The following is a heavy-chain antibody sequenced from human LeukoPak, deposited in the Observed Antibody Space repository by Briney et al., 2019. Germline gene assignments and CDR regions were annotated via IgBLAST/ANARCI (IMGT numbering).Heavy chain of an antibody. CDR3: ASSQKESLDY. V-gene: IGHV3-48*04. Sequence: GGSLRLSCAASGFTFSSYWMHWVRQAPGKGLEWVSYISSSSSTIYYADSVKGRFTISRDNAKNSLYLQMNSLRAEDTAVYYCASSQKESLDYWGQGTLVTASS. J-gene: IGHJ4*02. CDR1: GFTFSSYW. CDR2: ISSSSSTI.